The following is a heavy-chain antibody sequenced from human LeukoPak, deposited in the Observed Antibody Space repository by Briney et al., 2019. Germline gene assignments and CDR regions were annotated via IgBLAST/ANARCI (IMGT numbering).Heavy chain of an antibody. D-gene: IGHD1-14*01. J-gene: IGHJ4*02. CDR1: GFTVITND. CDR2: LYSDGNT. CDR3: ARGEEPLAANTLAY. Sequence: PGGSLRLSCAASGFTVITNDMTWVRQAPGKGLEWVSVLYSDGNTKYADSVQGRFTISRDNSKNTLYLEMNRLSPDDTAVYYCARGEEPLAANTLAYWGQGTLVTVSS. V-gene: IGHV3-53*01.